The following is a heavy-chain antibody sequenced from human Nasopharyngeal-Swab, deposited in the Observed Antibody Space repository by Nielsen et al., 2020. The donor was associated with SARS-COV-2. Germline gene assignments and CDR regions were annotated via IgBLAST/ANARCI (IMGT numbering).Heavy chain of an antibody. Sequence: ASVKVSCKASGYTFTGYYMHWVRQATGQGLEWMGWMNPNSGNTGYAQKFQGRVTMTRNTSISTAYMELSSLRSEDTAVYYCARHLRVVPAAKRYYYYYMDVWGKGTTVTVSS. V-gene: IGHV1-8*02. CDR3: ARHLRVVPAAKRYYYYYMDV. CDR2: MNPNSGNT. J-gene: IGHJ6*03. CDR1: GYTFTGYY. D-gene: IGHD2-2*01.